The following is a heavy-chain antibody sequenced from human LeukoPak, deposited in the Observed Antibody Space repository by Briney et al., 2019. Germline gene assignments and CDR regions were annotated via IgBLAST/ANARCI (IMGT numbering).Heavy chain of an antibody. D-gene: IGHD7-27*01. CDR2: ISYDGSNK. J-gene: IGHJ4*02. V-gene: IGHV3-30*18. CDR3: AKVPPGGLGNYFDY. Sequence: GRSLRLSCAASGFTFSSYGMHWVRQAPGKGLEWVAVISYDGSNKYYADSVKGRFTISRDNSKNTLYLQMNSLRAEDTAVYYCAKVPPGGLGNYFDYWGQGTLVTVSS. CDR1: GFTFSSYG.